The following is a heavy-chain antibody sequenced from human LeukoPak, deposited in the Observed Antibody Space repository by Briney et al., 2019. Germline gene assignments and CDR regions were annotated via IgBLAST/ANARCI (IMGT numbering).Heavy chain of an antibody. V-gene: IGHV1-2*04. CDR1: GYTFTGYY. J-gene: IGHJ4*02. CDR3: ARDLHLGYSYGYGY. CDR2: INPNSGGT. Sequence: GASVKVSCKASGYTFTGYYMHWVRQAPGQGLEWMGWINPNSGGTNYAQKFQGWVTMTRDTSISTAYMELSRLRSDDTAVYYCARDLHLGYSYGYGYWGQGTLVTVSS. D-gene: IGHD5-18*01.